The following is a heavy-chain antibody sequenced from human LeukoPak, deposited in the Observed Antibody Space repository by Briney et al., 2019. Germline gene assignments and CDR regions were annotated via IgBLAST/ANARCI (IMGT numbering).Heavy chain of an antibody. D-gene: IGHD6-13*01. J-gene: IGHJ4*02. CDR1: GYTLTEIS. Sequence: ASVKVSCKVPGYTLTEISMHWVRQAPGKGLEWRGGFDPEDGETIYAQKSQGRVTTTEDTSTDTAYMELSRLRSEDTAVYYCATDPLAAAARFAFDYWGQGTLVTVSS. CDR3: ATDPLAAAARFAFDY. CDR2: FDPEDGET. V-gene: IGHV1-24*01.